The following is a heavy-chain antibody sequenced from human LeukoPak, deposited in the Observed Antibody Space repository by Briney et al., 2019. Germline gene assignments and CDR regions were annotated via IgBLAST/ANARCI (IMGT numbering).Heavy chain of an antibody. CDR1: VYTVTSYG. J-gene: IGHJ4*02. CDR2: ISAYNGNT. V-gene: IGHV1-18*01. Sequence: ASVKVSCKASVYTVTSYGISWVRQAPRQGLEWMGWISAYNGNTNYAQKLQGSVTMTTDTSTTTAYMELRSLRSDDTAVYYCARVSLGRYCSSTSCLGPYKHKAFFDYWGQGTLVTVSS. CDR3: ARVSLGRYCSSTSCLGPYKHKAFFDY. D-gene: IGHD2-2*01.